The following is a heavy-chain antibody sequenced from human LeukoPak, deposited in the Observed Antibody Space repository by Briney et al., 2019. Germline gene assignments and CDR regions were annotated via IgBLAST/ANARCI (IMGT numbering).Heavy chain of an antibody. CDR1: GFTFSNYS. CDR2: ISSSSSYI. V-gene: IGHV3-21*01. CDR3: ARERSRYSSPFDY. Sequence: GGSLRLSCAASGFTFSNYSMNWVRQAPGKGLEWVSSISSSSSYIYYADSVKGRFTISRDNAKNSLYLQMNSLRAEDTAVYYCARERSRYSSPFDYWGQGTLVTVSS. J-gene: IGHJ4*02. D-gene: IGHD5-18*01.